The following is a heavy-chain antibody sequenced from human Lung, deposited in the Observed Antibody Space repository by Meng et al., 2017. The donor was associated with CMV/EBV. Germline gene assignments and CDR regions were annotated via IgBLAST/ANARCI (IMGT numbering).Heavy chain of an antibody. CDR1: GGSISSNIR. CDR2: IDYSGST. D-gene: IGHD1-26*01. CDR3: ARGKQDAWELLAY. Sequence: QWQLQEPGPGRVKPSRTLSLTCGVPGGSISSNIRWTWVGQPPGKGLEWIGDIDYSGSTNYNPSLNSRISISLDKSKNHFSLKVNSVTAAETAVYYCARGKQDAWELLAYWGQGALVTVSS. V-gene: IGHV4-4*02. J-gene: IGHJ4*02.